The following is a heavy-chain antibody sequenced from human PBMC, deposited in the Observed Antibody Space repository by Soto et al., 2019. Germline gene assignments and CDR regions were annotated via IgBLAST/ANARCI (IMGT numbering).Heavy chain of an antibody. D-gene: IGHD3-10*01. V-gene: IGHV1-69*12. J-gene: IGHJ4*02. CDR3: ASRPMVRGVIPFDY. CDR2: IIPIFGTA. Sequence: QVQLVQSGAEVKKPGSSVKVSCKASGGTFSSYAISWVRQAPGQGLEWMGGIIPIFGTANYAQKLQGRVTITADESTSKAYMELSSMRSEDTAVYYCASRPMVRGVIPFDYWGQGTLVTVSS. CDR1: GGTFSSYA.